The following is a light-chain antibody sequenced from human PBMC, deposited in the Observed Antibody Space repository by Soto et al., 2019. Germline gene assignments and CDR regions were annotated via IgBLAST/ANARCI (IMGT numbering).Light chain of an antibody. Sequence: QSVLTQPPSVSGAPGQRVTISCTGDSSNIGAGYDVHWYQQLPGTAPKLLIYVNINRPSGVPDRFSASRSDSSASLAITGLQAEDEADYYCQSYDTSLSGVIFGAGTKLTVL. CDR1: SSNIGAGYD. J-gene: IGLJ2*01. CDR3: QSYDTSLSGVI. V-gene: IGLV1-40*01. CDR2: VNI.